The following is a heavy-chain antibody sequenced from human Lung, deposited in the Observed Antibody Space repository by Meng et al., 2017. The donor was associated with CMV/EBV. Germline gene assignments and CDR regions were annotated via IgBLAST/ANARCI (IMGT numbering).Heavy chain of an antibody. Sequence: GGSXRLSCAASGFTFSSYAMHWVRQAPGKGLEWVAVISYDGTNKYYADSVKGRFTISRDNSKNTLYLQMNSLRAEDTAVCYCARDQFDYWGQGTRVTGSS. CDR2: ISYDGTNK. V-gene: IGHV3-30-3*01. J-gene: IGHJ4*02. CDR3: ARDQFDY. CDR1: GFTFSSYA.